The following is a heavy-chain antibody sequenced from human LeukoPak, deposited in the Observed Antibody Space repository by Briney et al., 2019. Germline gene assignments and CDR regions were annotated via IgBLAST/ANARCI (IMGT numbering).Heavy chain of an antibody. J-gene: IGHJ5*02. CDR1: GFTFSSYG. Sequence: GGSLRLSCAASGFTFSSYGMHWVRQAPGKGLEWVAVISYDGSNKYYADSVKGRFTISRDNSKNTLYLQMNSLRAEDTAVYYCARMKQQLVDWFDPWGQGTLVTVSS. CDR2: ISYDGSNK. D-gene: IGHD6-13*01. V-gene: IGHV3-30*03. CDR3: ARMKQQLVDWFDP.